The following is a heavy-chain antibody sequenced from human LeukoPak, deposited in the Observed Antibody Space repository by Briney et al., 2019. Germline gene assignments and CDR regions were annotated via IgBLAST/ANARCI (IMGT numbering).Heavy chain of an antibody. V-gene: IGHV1-2*02. J-gene: IGHJ4*02. CDR2: INPNSGGT. CDR3: ARGGLITMVRGVVIESGLLNY. Sequence: ASVKVSCKASGYTFTGYYMHWVRQAPGQGLEWMGWINPNSGGTNYAQKFQGRVTMTRDTSISTAYMELSRLRSDDTAVYYCARGGLITMVRGVVIESGLLNYWGQGTLVTVSS. CDR1: GYTFTGYY. D-gene: IGHD3-10*01.